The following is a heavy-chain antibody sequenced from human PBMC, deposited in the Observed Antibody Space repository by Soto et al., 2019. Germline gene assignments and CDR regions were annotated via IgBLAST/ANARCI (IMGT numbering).Heavy chain of an antibody. V-gene: IGHV5-51*01. J-gene: IGHJ5*02. Sequence: PGESLTISCRTSGYRFTSYWIAWVRQMPGKGLEWMGIIFPSDSDTRYSPSFQGQVTISADRSTSTVFLQWASLKASDTAVYFCARKDKSGYFNWFDPWGQGTLVTAPQ. D-gene: IGHD3-22*01. CDR3: ARKDKSGYFNWFDP. CDR2: IFPSDSDT. CDR1: GYRFTSYW.